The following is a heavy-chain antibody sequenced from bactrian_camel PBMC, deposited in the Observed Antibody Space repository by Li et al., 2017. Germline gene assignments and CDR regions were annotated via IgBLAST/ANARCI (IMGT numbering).Heavy chain of an antibody. J-gene: IGHJ4*01. V-gene: IGHV3S53*01. CDR2: IDNDGSS. CDR1: GRKYSTYC. Sequence: HVQLVESGGGSVQAGGSLRLSCAISGRKYSTYCMGWFRQAPGKEREGVATIDNDGSSSYADSVKGRFTISLDNAKNTVTLQMDSLKPEDTAMYYCAIRTGGFSLCPRRGSGYSYWGQGTQVTVS. D-gene: IGHD7*01. CDR3: AIRTGGFSLCPRRGSGYSY.